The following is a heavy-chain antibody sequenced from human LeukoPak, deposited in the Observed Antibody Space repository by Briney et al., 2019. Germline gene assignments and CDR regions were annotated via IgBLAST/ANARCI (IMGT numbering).Heavy chain of an antibody. J-gene: IGHJ3*02. CDR1: GFIFSSYW. V-gene: IGHV3-7*01. Sequence: GGSLRLSCAASGFIFSSYWMSWVRQAPGKGLEWVANIKEDGSEKDYVDSVKGRFTISRDNAKNSLYPQMNSLSAEDTAVYYCVNDGGGAFDIWGQGTMVTISS. CDR3: VNDGGGAFDI. CDR2: IKEDGSEK. D-gene: IGHD5-24*01.